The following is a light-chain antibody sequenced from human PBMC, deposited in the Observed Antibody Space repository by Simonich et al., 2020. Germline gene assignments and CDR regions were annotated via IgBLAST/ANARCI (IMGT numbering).Light chain of an antibody. J-gene: IGLJ3*02. CDR1: SGSIASNY. V-gene: IGLV6-57*03. CDR3: QSYDSSGWV. Sequence: NFMLTQPHSGSESPGKTVTISCTRSSGSIASNYVQWYQQRPGSAPTTVIYEDNQRPSVVPDRFSGSIDSSSNSASLTISGLKTEDEADYYCQSYDSSGWVFGGGTKLTVL. CDR2: EDN.